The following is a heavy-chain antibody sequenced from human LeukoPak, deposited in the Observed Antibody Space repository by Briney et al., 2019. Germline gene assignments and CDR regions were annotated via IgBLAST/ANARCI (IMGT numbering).Heavy chain of an antibody. CDR1: GGSFSGYY. Sequence: PSETLSLTCAVYGGSFSGYYWSWIRQPPGKGLEWIGEINHSGSTNYNPPLKSRVTISVDTSKNQFSLKLSSVTAADTAVYYCARSKAAAGTGDLFDYWGQGTLVTVSS. D-gene: IGHD6-13*01. V-gene: IGHV4-34*01. CDR3: ARSKAAAGTGDLFDY. J-gene: IGHJ4*02. CDR2: INHSGST.